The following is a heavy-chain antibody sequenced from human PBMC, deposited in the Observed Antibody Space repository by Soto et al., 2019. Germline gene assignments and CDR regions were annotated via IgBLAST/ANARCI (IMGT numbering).Heavy chain of an antibody. D-gene: IGHD1-1*01. CDR3: AIEALLARTIDY. V-gene: IGHV1-69*06. CDR1: GGTFSSYA. CDR2: IIPIFGTA. Sequence: GDSVKVSCKASGGTFSSYAISGVRQAPGQGLEWMGGIIPIFGTANYAQKFQGRVTITADKSTSTAYMELSSLRSEDTAVYYCAIEALLARTIDYWCPATLLTV. J-gene: IGHJ4*02.